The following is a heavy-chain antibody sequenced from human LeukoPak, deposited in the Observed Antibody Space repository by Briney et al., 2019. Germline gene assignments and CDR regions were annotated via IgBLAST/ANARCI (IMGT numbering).Heavy chain of an antibody. CDR1: GFTFSSYS. J-gene: IGHJ4*02. D-gene: IGHD6-13*01. CDR2: ISSSSSTI. V-gene: IGHV3-48*01. CDR3: ARGTGYSSSWPPH. Sequence: GGSLRPSCAASGFTFSSYSMNWVRQAPGKGLEWVSYISSSSSTIYYADSVKGRFTISRDNAKNSLYLQMNSLRAEDTAVYYCARGTGYSSSWPPHWGQGTLVTVSS.